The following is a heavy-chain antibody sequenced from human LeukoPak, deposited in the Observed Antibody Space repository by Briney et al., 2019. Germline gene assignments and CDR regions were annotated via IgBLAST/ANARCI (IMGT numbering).Heavy chain of an antibody. CDR1: GGTFSSYA. CDR2: IIPIFGTA. Sequence: SVKVSCKASGGTFSSYAISWVRQAPGQGLEWMGGIIPIFGTANYAQKFQGRVTITTDESTSTAYMELSSLRSEDTAVYYCARADPCSGGSCYSGLGYYFDYWGQGTLVTVSS. CDR3: ARADPCSGGSCYSGLGYYFDY. V-gene: IGHV1-69*05. J-gene: IGHJ4*02. D-gene: IGHD2-15*01.